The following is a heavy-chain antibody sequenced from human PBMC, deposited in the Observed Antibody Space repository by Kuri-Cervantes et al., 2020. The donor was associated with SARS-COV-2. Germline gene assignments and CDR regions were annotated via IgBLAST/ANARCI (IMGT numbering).Heavy chain of an antibody. D-gene: IGHD2-8*02. Sequence: GGSLRLSCAASGFTFSNAWMSWVRQAPGKGLEWVAIIAYDGNNLYADAVKGRFTISRDDSKNPVYLQMNSLRADDTAVYYCARGYCTDISCYRMDVWGQGTTVTVSS. CDR2: IAYDGNNL. CDR1: GFTFSNAW. V-gene: IGHV3-33*08. J-gene: IGHJ6*02. CDR3: ARGYCTDISCYRMDV.